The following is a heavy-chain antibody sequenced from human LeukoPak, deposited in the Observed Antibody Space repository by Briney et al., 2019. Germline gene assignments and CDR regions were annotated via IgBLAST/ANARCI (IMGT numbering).Heavy chain of an antibody. Sequence: RPSETLSLTCAVYGGSFSGYYWGWIRQPPGKGLEWIGEINHSGSTNYNTPLKSRVTISVDTSKTQFSLKLSSVTAADTAVYYCARRYREQWLLPRPYYHYYYRDVWGKGTTVTISS. V-gene: IGHV4-34*01. D-gene: IGHD6-19*01. CDR1: GGSFSGYY. CDR3: ARRYREQWLLPRPYYHYYYRDV. J-gene: IGHJ6*03. CDR2: INHSGST.